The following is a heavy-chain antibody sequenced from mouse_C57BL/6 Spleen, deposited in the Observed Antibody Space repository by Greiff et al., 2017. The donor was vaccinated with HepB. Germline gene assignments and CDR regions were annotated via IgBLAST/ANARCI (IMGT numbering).Heavy chain of an antibody. Sequence: EVQRVESGGGLVKPGGSLKLSCAASGFTFSDYGMHWVRQAPEKGLEWVAYISSGSSTIYYADTVKGRFTISRDNAKNTLFLQMTSLRSEDTAMYYCARPHYYGSSHYWYFDVWGTGTTVTVSS. D-gene: IGHD1-1*01. V-gene: IGHV5-17*01. J-gene: IGHJ1*03. CDR1: GFTFSDYG. CDR2: ISSGSSTI. CDR3: ARPHYYGSSHYWYFDV.